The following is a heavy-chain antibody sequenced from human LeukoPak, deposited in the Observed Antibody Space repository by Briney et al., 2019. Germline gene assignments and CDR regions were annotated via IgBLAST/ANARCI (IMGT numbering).Heavy chain of an antibody. CDR1: GGSIRSSSYY. J-gene: IGHJ4*02. CDR3: ASCHVDTAMVEAHFDY. D-gene: IGHD5-18*01. CDR2: IYYSGST. Sequence: SETLSLTCTVSGGSIRSSSYYWGWIRQPPGKGLEWIGNIYYSGSTYYNPSLKSRVTISVDTSKNQFSLKLSSVTAADTAVYYCASCHVDTAMVEAHFDYWGQGTLVTVSS. V-gene: IGHV4-39*07.